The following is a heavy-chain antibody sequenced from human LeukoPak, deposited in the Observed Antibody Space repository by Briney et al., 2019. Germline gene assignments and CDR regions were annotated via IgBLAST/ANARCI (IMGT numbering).Heavy chain of an antibody. V-gene: IGHV1-18*01. D-gene: IGHD3-22*01. J-gene: IGHJ4*02. CDR1: GYTFNDYG. Sequence: ASVKVSCKASGYTFNDYGISWVRQAPGQGLEWIGWISAYNGNTNYAQKLQGRVTMTTDTSTSTAYMELRSLRSDDTAVYYCARGTPGYYYDSSGYFGYWGQGTLVTVSS. CDR2: ISAYNGNT. CDR3: ARGTPGYYYDSSGYFGY.